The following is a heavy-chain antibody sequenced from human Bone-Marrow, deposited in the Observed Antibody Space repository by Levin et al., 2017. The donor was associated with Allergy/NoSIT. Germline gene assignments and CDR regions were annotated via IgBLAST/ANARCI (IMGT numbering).Heavy chain of an antibody. V-gene: IGHV1-3*01. CDR3: ARGRRWPRFRYYYMDV. D-gene: IGHD2/OR15-2a*01. CDR1: GYTFTSYA. J-gene: IGHJ6*03. Sequence: VASVKVSCKASGYTFTSYAMHWVRQAPGQRLEWMGWINAGNGNTKYSQKFQGRVTITRDTSASTAYMELSSLRSEDTAVYYCARGRRWPRFRYYYMDVWGKGTTVTVSS. CDR2: INAGNGNT.